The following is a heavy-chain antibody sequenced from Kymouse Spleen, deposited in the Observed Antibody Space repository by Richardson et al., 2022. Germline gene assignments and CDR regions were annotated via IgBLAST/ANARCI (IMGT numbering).Heavy chain of an antibody. CDR1: GFTVSSNY. CDR3: ARGGNSSSSGFDY. V-gene: IGHV3-53*01. CDR2: IYSGGST. D-gene: IGHD6-6*01. J-gene: IGHJ4*02. Sequence: EVQLVESGGGLIQPGGSLRLSCAASGFTVSSNYMSWVRQAPGKGLEWVSVIYSGGSTYYADSVKGRFTISRDNSKNTLYLQMNSLRAEDTAVYYCARGGNSSSSGFDYWGQGTLVTVSS.